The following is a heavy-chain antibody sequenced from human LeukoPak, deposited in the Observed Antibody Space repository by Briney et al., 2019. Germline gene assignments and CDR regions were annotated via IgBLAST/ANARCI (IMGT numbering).Heavy chain of an antibody. CDR1: GFTFSSYA. V-gene: IGHV3-23*01. J-gene: IGHJ4*02. D-gene: IGHD3-3*01. CDR2: ISGSGGST. CDR3: AKATYYDFWSGHGGRFDY. Sequence: GGSLRLSCAASGFTFSSYAMSWVRQAPGKGLEWVSAISGSGGSTYYADSVKGRFTISRDNSKNTLYLQMNSLRAEDTAVYYCAKATYYDFWSGHGGRFDYWGQGTLVTVSS.